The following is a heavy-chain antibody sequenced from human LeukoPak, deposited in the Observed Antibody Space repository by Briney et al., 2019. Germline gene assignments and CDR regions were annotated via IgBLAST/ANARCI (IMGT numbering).Heavy chain of an antibody. CDR2: ISGSGGST. V-gene: IGHV3-23*01. CDR1: GFTFSSYA. J-gene: IGHJ4*02. CDR3: AKPPSLFPIDYFDY. Sequence: GGSLRLSCVAYGFTFSSYAMSWVRQAPGKGLEWVSAISGSGGSTYYADSVKGRFTISRDNSKNTLYLQMNSLRAEDTAVYYCAKPPSLFPIDYFDYWGQGTLVTVSS. D-gene: IGHD2-21*01.